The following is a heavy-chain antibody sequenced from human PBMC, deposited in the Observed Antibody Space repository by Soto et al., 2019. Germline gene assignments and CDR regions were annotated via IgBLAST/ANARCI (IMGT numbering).Heavy chain of an antibody. CDR3: ARNQWLVRDYYYGMDV. CDR1: GGTFSSYA. Sequence: GASVKVSCKASGGTFSSYAISWVRQAPGQGLEWMGGIIPIFGTANYAQKFQGRVTITADESTSTAYMELSSLRSEDTAVYYCARNQWLVRDYYYGMDVWGQGTTVTVSS. D-gene: IGHD6-19*01. CDR2: IIPIFGTA. J-gene: IGHJ6*02. V-gene: IGHV1-69*13.